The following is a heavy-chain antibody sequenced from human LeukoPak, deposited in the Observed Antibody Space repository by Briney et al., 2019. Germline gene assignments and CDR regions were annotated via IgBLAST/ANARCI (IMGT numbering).Heavy chain of an antibody. V-gene: IGHV4-59*08. CDR1: GGFTIYY. Sequence: SEPLSLTCTVSGGFTIYYWSWIRQPPGKGLEWIGYINYSGSTSYNPSLKSRVTISVDTSRDQFSLKLTSVTAADTAVYYCARLNGGRWGQGILVTVYS. CDR2: INYSGST. J-gene: IGHJ4*02. D-gene: IGHD7-27*01. CDR3: ARLNGGR.